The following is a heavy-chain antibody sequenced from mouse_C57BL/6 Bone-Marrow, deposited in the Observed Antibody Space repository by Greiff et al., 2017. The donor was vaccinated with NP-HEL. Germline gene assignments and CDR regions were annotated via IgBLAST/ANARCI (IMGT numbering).Heavy chain of an antibody. D-gene: IGHD5-1-1*01. CDR1: GYTFTSYW. J-gene: IGHJ3*01. CDR2: INPSNGGT. V-gene: IGHV1-53*01. CDR3: AHTAWFAY. Sequence: QVQLKESGTELVKPGASVKLSCKASGYTFTSYWMHWVKQRPGQGLEWIGNINPSNGGTNYNEKFTSKAPLTVDKSSSTAFMLLSSLTSEYSAVYYCAHTAWFAYWGQGTLVTVSA.